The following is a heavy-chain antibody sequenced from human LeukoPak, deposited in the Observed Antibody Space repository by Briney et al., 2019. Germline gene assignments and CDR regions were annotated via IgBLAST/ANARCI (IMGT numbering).Heavy chain of an antibody. CDR1: GYTLTELS. D-gene: IGHD6-13*01. CDR2: LDPEDGET. V-gene: IGHV1-24*01. CDR3: ATDGPRAAAGPLYYYYGMDV. Sequence: ASVKVSCKVSGYTLTELSMHWVRQAPGKGLEWMGGLDPEDGETIYAQKFQGRVTMTEDTSTDTAYMELSSLRSEDTAVYYCATDGPRAAAGPLYYYYGMDVWGQGTTVTVSS. J-gene: IGHJ6*02.